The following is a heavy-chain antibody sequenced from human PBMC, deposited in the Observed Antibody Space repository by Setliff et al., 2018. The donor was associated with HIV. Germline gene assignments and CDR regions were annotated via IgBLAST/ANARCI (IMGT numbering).Heavy chain of an antibody. CDR2: IIPIASVP. CDR3: ARDHQTMLWLDY. CDR1: GGSFNTYG. J-gene: IGHJ4*02. V-gene: IGHV1-69*10. Sequence: EASVKVSCKASGGSFNTYGIHWVRQAPGQGLEWMGGIIPIASVPNYSQKFQDRLTLTADMSTNTAYMELRSLTSEDTAVYYCARDHQTMLWLDYWGQGTLVTVSS. D-gene: IGHD2-21*01.